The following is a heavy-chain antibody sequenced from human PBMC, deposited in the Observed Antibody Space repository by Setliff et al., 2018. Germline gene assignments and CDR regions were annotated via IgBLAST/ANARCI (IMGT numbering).Heavy chain of an antibody. J-gene: IGHJ4*02. CDR2: IYPSGGT. CDR3: ARDLYCGGHCYQLFDS. Sequence: TLSLTCTVSGGSISSGHYYWNWIRQPAGKGLEWIGRIYPSGGTNYNPSLKSRVTISVDTSKNHFSLKLTSVTAADTAVYYCARDLYCGGHCYQLFDSWGQGTLVTVSS. D-gene: IGHD2-21*02. CDR1: GGSISSGHYY. V-gene: IGHV4-61*02.